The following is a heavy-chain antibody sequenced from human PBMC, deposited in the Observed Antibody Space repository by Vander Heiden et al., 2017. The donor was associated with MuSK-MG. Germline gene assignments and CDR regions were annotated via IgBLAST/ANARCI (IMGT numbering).Heavy chain of an antibody. CDR1: GYTFTSYG. J-gene: IGHJ4*02. V-gene: IGHV1-18*04. D-gene: IGHD3-10*01. CDR2: ISADNGNT. CDR3: ARAGPFLRGGNENDY. Sequence: QVQLVQSGAAVKKPAASVKVSCKASGYTFTSYGISWVRQAPGQGLEGMGWISADNGNTNYAQKLQGRVTMTTNTSTRTADMELRSLGSDDTAVYYCARAGPFLRGGNENDYWGQGTLVTVSS.